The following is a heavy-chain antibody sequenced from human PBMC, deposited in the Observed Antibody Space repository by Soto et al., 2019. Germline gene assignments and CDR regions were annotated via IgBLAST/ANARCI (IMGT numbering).Heavy chain of an antibody. CDR1: TYNFNTLI. Sequence: ASVKVSCKASTYNFNTLIITWVRQAPGQGLEWVGWISAYNGNTQYGLKFHDRVTMTTDTSTTTAYLELRSLTTDDTAMYYCTRPDYTQDVWYHTYDIWGQGTMVTVSS. D-gene: IGHD3-3*01. J-gene: IGHJ3*02. V-gene: IGHV1-18*01. CDR3: TRPDYTQDVWYHTYDI. CDR2: ISAYNGNT.